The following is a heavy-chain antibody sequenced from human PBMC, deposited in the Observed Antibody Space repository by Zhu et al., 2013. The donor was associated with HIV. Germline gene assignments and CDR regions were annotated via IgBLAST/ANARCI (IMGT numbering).Heavy chain of an antibody. Sequence: VQLVESGGGVVQPGRSLRLSCAASGFTFSSYGMHWVRQAPGKGLEWVAVISYDGSNKYYADSVKGRFTISRDNSKNTLYLQMNSLRAEDTAVYYCAKDRKIASSGWYWTQYYFDYWGQGTLVTVSS. CDR1: GFTFSSYG. V-gene: IGHV3-30*18. CDR2: ISYDGSNK. D-gene: IGHD6-19*01. J-gene: IGHJ4*02. CDR3: AKDRKIASSGWYWTQYYFDY.